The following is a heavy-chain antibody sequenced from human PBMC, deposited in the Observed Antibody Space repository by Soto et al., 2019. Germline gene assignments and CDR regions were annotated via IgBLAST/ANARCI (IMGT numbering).Heavy chain of an antibody. V-gene: IGHV3-74*01. J-gene: IGHJ4*02. CDR2: ISDYGRV. Sequence: EVQLVESGGGLVQSGGSLRLSCAASGFTFRNYWRHWVRQAPGKGLVWVSRISDYGRVNHADSVEGRFTISRDDAKSELYLQMSSLRLEDTAVYYCARGGVEPFDYWGQGALVTVSS. D-gene: IGHD3-3*01. CDR1: GFTFRNYW. CDR3: ARGGVEPFDY.